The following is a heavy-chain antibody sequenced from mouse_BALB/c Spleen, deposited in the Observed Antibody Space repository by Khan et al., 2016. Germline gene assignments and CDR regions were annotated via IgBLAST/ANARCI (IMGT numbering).Heavy chain of an antibody. D-gene: IGHD1-2*01. Sequence: VQLQESGAELAKPGASVKMSCKASGYTFTSYWMHWVKQRPGQGLEWIGYINPSTGYTEYNQKFKDKATLTADKSSSTAYMQLSSLTSEDSAVYYCAKFRYYGRYYAMDYWGQGTSVTVSS. V-gene: IGHV1-7*01. J-gene: IGHJ4*01. CDR1: GYTFTSYW. CDR2: INPSTGYT. CDR3: AKFRYYGRYYAMDY.